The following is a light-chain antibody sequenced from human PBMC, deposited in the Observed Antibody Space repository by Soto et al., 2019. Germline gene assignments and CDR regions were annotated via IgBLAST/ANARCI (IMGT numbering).Light chain of an antibody. J-gene: IGKJ4*01. V-gene: IGKV1-33*01. CDR1: HDISNC. CDR2: DAS. Sequence: DIQMTQSPSSLSASVGDRVTISCQASHDISNCLNWYQQKPGNAPKLLIYDASHLETGVPSRFSGSGLGTDFTFTISSLEPEDFATYFCQQYDSLPPTFGGGTKVEV. CDR3: QQYDSLPPT.